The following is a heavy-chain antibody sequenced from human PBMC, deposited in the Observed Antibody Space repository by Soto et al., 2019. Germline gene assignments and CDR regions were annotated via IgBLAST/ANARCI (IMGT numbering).Heavy chain of an antibody. CDR3: ARSEMATVVYFDY. J-gene: IGHJ4*02. Sequence: GGSLSLSCAASGFTFSTYTLHWVRQAPGKGLEWVAVISYDGTNKYYTDPVKGRFTISRDNSKNTLYLQMNSLRAEDTAVYYCARSEMATVVYFDYWGQGTLVTVAS. V-gene: IGHV3-30*04. CDR1: GFTFSTYT. CDR2: ISYDGTNK. D-gene: IGHD4-4*01.